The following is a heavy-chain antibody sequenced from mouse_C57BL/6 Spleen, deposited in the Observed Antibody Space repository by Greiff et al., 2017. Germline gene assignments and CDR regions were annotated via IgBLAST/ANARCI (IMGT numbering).Heavy chain of an antibody. V-gene: IGHV1-62-2*01. CDR3: ARNDEAYDGYCWYFDV. J-gene: IGHJ1*03. D-gene: IGHD2-3*01. Sequence: VQLQQSGAELVKPGASVKLSCKASGYPFTEYTIHWVKQRSGQGLEWIGWFYPGRGSIKYNEKFKDKATLTADKSSITVSMELSSLTSTDSAVYICARNDEAYDGYCWYFDVWGTGTTVTVSS. CDR2: FYPGRGSI. CDR1: GYPFTEYT.